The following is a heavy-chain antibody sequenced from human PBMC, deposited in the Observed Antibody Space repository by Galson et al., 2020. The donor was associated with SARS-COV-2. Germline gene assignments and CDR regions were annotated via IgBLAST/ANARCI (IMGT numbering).Heavy chain of an antibody. D-gene: IGHD2-15*01. J-gene: IGHJ4*02. Sequence: GESLKIYCKGSGYSFATYWIGRVRQMPGKGLEWVGIIYPGDSDTRYSPSFQGQVTISADKSISTAYLQWSSLEASDTAMYYCASGGGPYYFDYWGQGTLVTVSS. CDR2: IYPGDSDT. V-gene: IGHV5-51*01. CDR1: GYSFATYW. CDR3: ASGGGPYYFDY.